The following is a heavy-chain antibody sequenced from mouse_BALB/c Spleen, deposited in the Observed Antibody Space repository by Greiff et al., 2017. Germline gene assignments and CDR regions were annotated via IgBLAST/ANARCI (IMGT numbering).Heavy chain of an antibody. CDR3: ARGEYGNYSFAY. CDR2: INPYNGDT. J-gene: IGHJ3*01. CDR1: GYSFTGYF. V-gene: IGHV1-20*02. D-gene: IGHD2-10*02. Sequence: VQLQQSGPELVKPGASVKISCKASGYSFTGYFMNWVMQSHGKSLEWIGRINPYNGDTFYNQKFKGKATLTVDKSSSTAHMELRSLASEDSAVYYCARGEYGNYSFAYWGQGTLVTGSA.